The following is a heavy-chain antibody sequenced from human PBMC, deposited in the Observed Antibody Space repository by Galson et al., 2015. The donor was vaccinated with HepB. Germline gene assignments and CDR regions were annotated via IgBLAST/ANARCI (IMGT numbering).Heavy chain of an antibody. D-gene: IGHD6-13*01. CDR2: IYYSGST. J-gene: IGHJ5*02. Sequence: ETLSLTCTVSGGSISSYYWSWIRQPPGKGLEWIGYIYYSGSTNYNPSLKSRVTISVDTSKNQFSLKLSSVTAADTAVYYCARGRASSSWYSTSGSRRMFDPWGQGTLVIVSS. CDR1: GGSISSYY. V-gene: IGHV4-59*01. CDR3: ARGRASSSWYSTSGSRRMFDP.